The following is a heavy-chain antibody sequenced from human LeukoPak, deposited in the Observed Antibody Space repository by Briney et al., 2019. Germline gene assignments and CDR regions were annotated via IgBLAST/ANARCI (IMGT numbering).Heavy chain of an antibody. Sequence: SETLSLTCTVSGGSISSSSYYWGRIRQAPGKGLEWIGSIYYSGSTYYNPSLKSRVTISVDTSKNQFSLKLSSVTAADTAVYYCARVLGYCSGGSCYSMGAFDIWGQGTMVTVSS. CDR2: IYYSGST. CDR1: GGSISSSSYY. J-gene: IGHJ3*02. D-gene: IGHD2-15*01. V-gene: IGHV4-39*07. CDR3: ARVLGYCSGGSCYSMGAFDI.